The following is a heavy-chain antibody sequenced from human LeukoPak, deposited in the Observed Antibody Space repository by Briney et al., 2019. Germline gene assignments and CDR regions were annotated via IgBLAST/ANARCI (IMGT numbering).Heavy chain of an antibody. D-gene: IGHD6-13*01. V-gene: IGHV3-23*01. J-gene: IGHJ4*02. CDR2: ISGSGGST. CDR1: GFTFSSYA. CDR3: AKATKYSSSYPDY. Sequence: GGSLRLSCAASGFTFSSYAMSWVRQAPGKGLEWVSAISGSGGSTYYADSVKGRFTIPRDNSKNTLYLQMNSLRTEDTAVYYCAKATKYSSSYPDYWGQGTLVTVSS.